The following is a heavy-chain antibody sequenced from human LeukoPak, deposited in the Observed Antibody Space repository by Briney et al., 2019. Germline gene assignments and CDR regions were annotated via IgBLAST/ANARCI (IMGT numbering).Heavy chain of an antibody. V-gene: IGHV5-51*01. D-gene: IGHD6-13*01. CDR3: ARPGLDSRSWYGDY. CDR1: GYSFTSYW. J-gene: IGHJ4*02. CDR2: IYPGDSDT. Sequence: GESLKISCKGSGYSFTSYWIGWVRQLPGKGLEWMGIIYPGDSDTRYSPSCQGQVTISADKSISTAHLQRSSLTASATAMYYCARPGLDSRSWYGDYWGQGTLVTVSS.